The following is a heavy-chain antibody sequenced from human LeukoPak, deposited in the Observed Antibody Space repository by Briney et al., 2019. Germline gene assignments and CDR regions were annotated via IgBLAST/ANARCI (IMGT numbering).Heavy chain of an antibody. D-gene: IGHD6-6*01. CDR3: ARLEYSSSSAFDY. J-gene: IGHJ4*02. CDR1: GGSFSGYY. V-gene: IGHV4-34*01. CDR2: INHSGST. Sequence: PSETLSLTCAVYGGSFSGYYWSWIRQPPGKGLEWIGEINHSGSTNYNPSLKSRVTISVDTSKNQFSLKLSSVTAADTAVYYCARLEYSSSSAFDYWGQGTLVTVSS.